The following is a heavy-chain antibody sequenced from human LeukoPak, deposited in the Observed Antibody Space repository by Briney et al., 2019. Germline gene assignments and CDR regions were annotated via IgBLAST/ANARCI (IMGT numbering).Heavy chain of an antibody. D-gene: IGHD1-7*01. V-gene: IGHV4-59*01. CDR3: AREWNYVIDS. J-gene: IGHJ5*01. Sequence: ASETLSLTCTVSGCSISSYYWSWIRQPPGKGLEWIGYIYYSGSTTYNPSLKSRVTISVDTSKNQFSVKLSSVTAADTAVYYCAREWNYVIDSWGQGTLVTVSS. CDR2: IYYSGST. CDR1: GCSISSYY.